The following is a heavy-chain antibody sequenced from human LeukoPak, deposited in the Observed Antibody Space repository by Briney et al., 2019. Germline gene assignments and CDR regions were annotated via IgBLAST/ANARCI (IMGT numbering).Heavy chain of an antibody. CDR2: VSGSGDRM. J-gene: IGHJ4*02. Sequence: GGSLRLSCAASGSTSSSYALNWVRQAPGRGLEWVATVSGSGDRMYHADSVKGRFTISRDNSKNTIYLQMNSLRAEDTALYYCAKAAAAPGFDFWGQGTLVTVSS. V-gene: IGHV3-23*01. D-gene: IGHD6-13*01. CDR3: AKAAAAPGFDF. CDR1: GSTSSSYA.